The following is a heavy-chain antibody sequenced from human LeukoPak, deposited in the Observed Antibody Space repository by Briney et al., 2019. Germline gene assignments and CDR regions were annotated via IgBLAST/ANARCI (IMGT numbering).Heavy chain of an antibody. Sequence: PGRSLRLSCAASGFTFSSYAMHWVRQAPGKGLEWVAVISYDGSNKYYADSVKGRFTISRDNSKNTLYLQMNSLRAEDTAVYYCARARSGYCSSTSCYPDYWGQGTLVTVSS. D-gene: IGHD2-2*01. CDR3: ARARSGYCSSTSCYPDY. J-gene: IGHJ4*02. CDR2: ISYDGSNK. V-gene: IGHV3-30-3*01. CDR1: GFTFSSYA.